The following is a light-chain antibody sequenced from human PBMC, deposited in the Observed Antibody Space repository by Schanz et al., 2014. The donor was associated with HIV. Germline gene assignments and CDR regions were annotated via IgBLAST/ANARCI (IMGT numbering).Light chain of an antibody. CDR3: SSYTTSSPRV. J-gene: IGLJ2*01. CDR2: ENI. Sequence: QSVLTQPPSVSGAPGQRITISCTGSTSNIGAGFDVHWYQQLPGAAPKLLIYENINRPSGVPDRFSASKSGTSASLAITGLQAEDEADYYCSSYTTSSPRVFGGGTKLTVL. CDR1: TSNIGAGFD. V-gene: IGLV1-40*01.